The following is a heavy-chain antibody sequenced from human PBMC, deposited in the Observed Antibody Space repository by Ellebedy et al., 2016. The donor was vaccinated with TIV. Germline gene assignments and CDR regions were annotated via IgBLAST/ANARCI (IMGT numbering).Heavy chain of an antibody. V-gene: IGHV3-33*01. CDR3: ARDGVGYCSGGSCYSPSGLFDY. J-gene: IGHJ4*02. CDR1: GFTFSSYG. CDR2: IWYDGSNK. Sequence: GESLKISXAASGFTFSSYGMHWVRQAPGKGLEWVAVIWYDGSNKYYADSVKGRFTISRDNSKNTLYLQMNSLRAEDTAVYYCARDGVGYCSGGSCYSPSGLFDYWGQGTLVTVSS. D-gene: IGHD2-15*01.